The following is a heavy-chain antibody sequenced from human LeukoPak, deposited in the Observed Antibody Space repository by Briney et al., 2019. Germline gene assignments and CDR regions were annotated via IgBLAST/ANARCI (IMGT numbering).Heavy chain of an antibody. CDR1: GFTFTSYA. V-gene: IGHV3-23*01. J-gene: IGHJ4*02. D-gene: IGHD4-17*01. CDR2: ISGSGGST. CDR3: AKPTHGDYVPYDY. Sequence: HPGGSLRLSCAASGFTFTSYAMSWVRQAPGKGLEWVSAISGSGGSTYYADSVKGRFTISRDNSKNTLYLQINSLRAEDTAVYYCAKPTHGDYVPYDYWGQGTLVTVSS.